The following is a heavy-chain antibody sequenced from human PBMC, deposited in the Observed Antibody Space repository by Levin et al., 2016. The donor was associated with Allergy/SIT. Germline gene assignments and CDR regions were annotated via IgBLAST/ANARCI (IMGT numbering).Heavy chain of an antibody. J-gene: IGHJ6*02. CDR1: GGAISNSAYY. Sequence: SETLSLTCSVSGGAISNSAYYYGWIRQPPGKGLEWIGSIYFSGTTHYEPSLKSRATISVDTSKNQFSLKLSSVTAADTAVYYCARQYQLLSNYNYGMDVWGQGTTVIVSS. V-gene: IGHV4-39*01. D-gene: IGHD2-2*01. CDR3: ARQYQLLSNYNYGMDV. CDR2: IYFSGTT.